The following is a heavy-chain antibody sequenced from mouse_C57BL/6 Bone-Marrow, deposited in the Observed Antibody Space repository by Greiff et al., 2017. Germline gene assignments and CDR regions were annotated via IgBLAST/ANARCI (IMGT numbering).Heavy chain of an antibody. V-gene: IGHV6-3*01. CDR2: IRLKSDNYAT. Sequence: EVKLVESGGGLVQPGGSMKLSCVASGFTFSNYWMNWVRQSPEKGLAWVAQIRLKSDNYATHYAESVKGRFTISRDDSKSSVYLQMNNLRAEDTGIYYCTEADYYFDYWGQGTTLTVSS. J-gene: IGHJ2*01. CDR1: GFTFSNYW. CDR3: TEADYYFDY.